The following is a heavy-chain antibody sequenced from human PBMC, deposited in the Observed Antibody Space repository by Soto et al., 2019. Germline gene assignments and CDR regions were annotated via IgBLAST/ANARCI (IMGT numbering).Heavy chain of an antibody. D-gene: IGHD3-16*01. CDR3: AAWNDFARYYFDK. Sequence: QVQLQASGPGLVKPSGTLSLTCSVSGASITTYYWSWIRQPPGKGLEWIGYNYYTGTTRYTPSLKNRVTMSVDTSKNLVALNLDSVTAADTATYYCAAWNDFARYYFDKWGQGALVTVSS. J-gene: IGHJ4*02. CDR1: GASITTYY. CDR2: NYYTGTT. V-gene: IGHV4-59*01.